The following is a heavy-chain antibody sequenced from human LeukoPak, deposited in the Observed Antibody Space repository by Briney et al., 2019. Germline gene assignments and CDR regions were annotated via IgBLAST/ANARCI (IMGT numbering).Heavy chain of an antibody. CDR3: ARDNYAGANWFDP. V-gene: IGHV1-69*05. Sequence: ASVKVSCKASGGTFSSYDISWVRQAPGQGLEWMGGIIPIFGTANYAQKFQGRVTITTDESTSTAYMELSSLRSEDTAVYYCARDNYAGANWFDPWGQGTLVTVSS. CDR1: GGTFSSYD. CDR2: IIPIFGTA. D-gene: IGHD1-7*01. J-gene: IGHJ5*02.